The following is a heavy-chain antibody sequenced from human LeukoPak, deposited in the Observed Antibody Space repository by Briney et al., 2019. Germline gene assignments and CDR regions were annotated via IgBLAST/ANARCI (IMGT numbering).Heavy chain of an antibody. Sequence: PSETLSLTCTVSGGSISNYYWSWIRQPPGKGVEWIGYIYYSGSTNYNPSLKSRVTISVDTSKNQFSLKLSSVTAADTAVYYCARGAQWLDYWGQGTLVTVSS. D-gene: IGHD3-22*01. J-gene: IGHJ4*02. V-gene: IGHV4-59*08. CDR3: ARGAQWLDY. CDR1: GGSISNYY. CDR2: IYYSGST.